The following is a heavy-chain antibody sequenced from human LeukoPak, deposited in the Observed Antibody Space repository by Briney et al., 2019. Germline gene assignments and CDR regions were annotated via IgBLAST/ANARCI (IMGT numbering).Heavy chain of an antibody. CDR1: GYNFTYYW. D-gene: IGHD3-22*01. Sequence: GESLKISCRVSGYNFTYYWIVWVRQMSGEGLEWMGIIYPGDSDTRYSPSFQGQVTFSADKSITTAYLQWSSLKASATAMNYCARRNYYDSRGYYCDYCGQGSLVTASS. CDR3: ARRNYYDSRGYYCDY. CDR2: IYPGDSDT. J-gene: IGHJ4*02. V-gene: IGHV5-51*01.